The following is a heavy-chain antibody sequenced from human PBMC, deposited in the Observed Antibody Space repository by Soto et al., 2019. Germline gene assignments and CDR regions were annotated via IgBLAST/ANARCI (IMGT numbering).Heavy chain of an antibody. CDR3: AKSIEGGPMDG. J-gene: IGHJ6*02. D-gene: IGHD1-26*01. CDR1: GYTFSNHW. Sequence: GESLKISCQGSGYTFSNHWINWVRLVPGKGLEWMGITFPRDSDTRYSPSLQGQVTISVDKSTNTAYLQWTRLTASDTAIYYCAKSIEGGPMDGWGQGTTVTVSS. V-gene: IGHV5-51*01. CDR2: TFPRDSDT.